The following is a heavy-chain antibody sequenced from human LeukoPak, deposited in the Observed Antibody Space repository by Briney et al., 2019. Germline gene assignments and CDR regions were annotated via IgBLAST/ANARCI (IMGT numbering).Heavy chain of an antibody. CDR2: INSDGSST. D-gene: IGHD3-9*01. J-gene: IGHJ3*02. CDR1: GFTFSSYW. CDR3: AKDGTYYDILTGYYPDAFDI. Sequence: PGGSLRLSCAASGFTFSSYWMHWVRQAPGKGLVWVSRINSDGSSTSYADSVKGRFTISRDNSKNTLYLQMNSLRAEDTAVYYCAKDGTYYDILTGYYPDAFDIWGQGTMVTVSS. V-gene: IGHV3-74*01.